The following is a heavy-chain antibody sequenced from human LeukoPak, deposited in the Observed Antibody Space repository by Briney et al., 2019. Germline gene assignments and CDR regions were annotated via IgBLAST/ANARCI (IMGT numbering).Heavy chain of an antibody. CDR3: ARGRDGYNRRLSN. J-gene: IGHJ4*02. D-gene: IGHD5-12*01. CDR2: IWYDGSNK. Sequence: GGSLRLSCAASGFTFSSYGMHWVRQAPGKGLEWVAVIWYDGSNKYYADSVKGRFTISRDNSKNTLYLQMNSLRAEDTAVYYCARGRDGYNRRLSNWGQGTLVTVSS. V-gene: IGHV3-33*01. CDR1: GFTFSSYG.